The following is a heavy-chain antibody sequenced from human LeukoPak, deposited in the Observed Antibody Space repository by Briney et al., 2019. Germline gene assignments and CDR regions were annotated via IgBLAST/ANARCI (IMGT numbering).Heavy chain of an antibody. Sequence: SETLSLTCTVSGGSISSSSYYWGWIRQPPGKGLEWIGSIYYSGSTYYNPSLKSRVTISVDTSKNQFSLKLSSVTAADTAVYYCARGLLRPYYYYYMDVWGKGTTVTVSS. D-gene: IGHD4-17*01. V-gene: IGHV4-39*07. CDR2: IYYSGST. CDR3: ARGLLRPYYYYYMDV. CDR1: GGSISSSSYY. J-gene: IGHJ6*03.